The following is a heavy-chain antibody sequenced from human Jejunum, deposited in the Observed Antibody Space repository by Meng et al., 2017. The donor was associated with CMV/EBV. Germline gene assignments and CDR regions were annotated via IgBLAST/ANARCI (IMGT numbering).Heavy chain of an antibody. CDR2: IYTSEIP. V-gene: IGHV4-61*02. D-gene: IGHD6-19*01. J-gene: IGHJ4*02. CDR1: GGSISSGNYY. Sequence: QVQLQESGPGLVKPSQTLSLTCTVSGGSISSGNYYWSWIRQPAGKGLEWLGRIYTSEIPNYNPSLRSRVTISLDTSKNQFSLHLTSATAADTAVYYCALAVAGTFSYWGQGALVTVSS. CDR3: ALAVAGTFSY.